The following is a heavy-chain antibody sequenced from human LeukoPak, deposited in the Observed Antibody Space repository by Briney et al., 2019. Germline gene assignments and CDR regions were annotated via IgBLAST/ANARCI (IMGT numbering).Heavy chain of an antibody. CDR3: ARHLSGVTGYTYGRGIDY. Sequence: GGSLRLSCAASGFTFSDYYMSWIRQAPGKGLEWVSYISSSGNSISYADSVKGRFTISRDNAKNSLYLQINSLRAEDTAVYYCARHLSGVTGYTYGRGIDYWGQGTLVTVSS. CDR1: GFTFSDYY. D-gene: IGHD5-18*01. V-gene: IGHV3-11*04. CDR2: ISSSGNSI. J-gene: IGHJ4*02.